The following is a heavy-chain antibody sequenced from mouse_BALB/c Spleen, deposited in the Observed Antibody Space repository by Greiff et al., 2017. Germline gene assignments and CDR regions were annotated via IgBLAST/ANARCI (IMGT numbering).Heavy chain of an antibody. D-gene: IGHD2-1*01. Sequence: EVQGVESGPELVKPGASVKMSCKASGYTFTSYVMHWVKQKPGQGLEWIGYINPYNDGTKYNEKFKGKATLTSDKSSSTAYMELSSLTSEDSAVYYCARRIYGNYVNYAMDYWGQGTSVTVSS. CDR3: ARRIYGNYVNYAMDY. V-gene: IGHV1-14*01. CDR2: INPYNDGT. CDR1: GYTFTSYV. J-gene: IGHJ4*01.